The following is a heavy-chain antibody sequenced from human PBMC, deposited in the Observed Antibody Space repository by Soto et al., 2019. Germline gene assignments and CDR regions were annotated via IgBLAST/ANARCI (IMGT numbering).Heavy chain of an antibody. Sequence: GGSLRLSCAASGFTFSSYGMHWVRQAPGKGLEWVAVIWYDGSNKYYADSVKGRFTISRDNSKNTLYLQMNSLRAEDTAVYYCARDNPGRRYFDYWGQGTLVTVSS. CDR2: IWYDGSNK. CDR1: GFTFSSYG. D-gene: IGHD3-10*01. J-gene: IGHJ4*02. V-gene: IGHV3-33*01. CDR3: ARDNPGRRYFDY.